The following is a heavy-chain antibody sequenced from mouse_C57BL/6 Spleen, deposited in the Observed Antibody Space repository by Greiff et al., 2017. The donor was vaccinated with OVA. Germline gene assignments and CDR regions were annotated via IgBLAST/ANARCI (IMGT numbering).Heavy chain of an antibody. D-gene: IGHD1-1*01. CDR3: ASPSLRNYAMDY. CDR1: GYTFTSYW. CDR2: INPSSGYT. J-gene: IGHJ4*01. Sequence: QVQLKESGAELAKPGASVKLSCKASGYTFTSYWMHWVKQRPGQGLEWIGYINPSSGYTKYNQKFKDKATLTADKSSSTAYMQLSSLTYEDSAVYYCASPSLRNYAMDYWGQGTSVTVSS. V-gene: IGHV1-7*01.